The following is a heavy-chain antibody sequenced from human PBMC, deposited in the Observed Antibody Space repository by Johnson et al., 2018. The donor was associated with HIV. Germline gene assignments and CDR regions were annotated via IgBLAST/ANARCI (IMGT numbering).Heavy chain of an antibody. CDR1: GFTFSSYA. D-gene: IGHD2-21*01. V-gene: IGHV3-7*01. J-gene: IGHJ3*02. CDR2: IKQDGSEK. Sequence: VHLVESGGGLVQPGGSLRLSCAASGFTFSSYAMSWVRQAPGKGLEWVANIKQDGSEKYYVDSVKGRFTISRDNAKNSLYLQMNSLRAEDTAVYYCATGEEAFCGGDGYSGGFDIWGKGTMVTVSS. CDR3: ATGEEAFCGGDGYSGGFDI.